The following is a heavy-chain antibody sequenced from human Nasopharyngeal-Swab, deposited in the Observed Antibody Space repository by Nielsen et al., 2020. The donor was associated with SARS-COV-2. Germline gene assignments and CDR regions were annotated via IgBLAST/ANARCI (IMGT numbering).Heavy chain of an antibody. V-gene: IGHV4-4*01. CDR3: ARGGYSHGLDY. CDR2: IYHNGKT. Sequence: SETLSLTCALPGGSISSPKWWNYVRQAPGKGLEWIGEIYHNGKTNYNPSLKSRVTLSLDKSKNQFSLTLTSVTAADTAVYCCARGGYSHGLDYWGQGTLVTVSS. CDR1: GGSISSPKW. J-gene: IGHJ4*02. D-gene: IGHD5-12*01.